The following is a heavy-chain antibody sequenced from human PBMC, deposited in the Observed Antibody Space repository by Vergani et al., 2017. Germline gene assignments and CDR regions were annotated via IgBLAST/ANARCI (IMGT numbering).Heavy chain of an antibody. Sequence: EVQLVESGGGLVQPGGSLRLSCAASGFTVSSNYMSWVRQAPGKGLEWVSVIYSGGSTYYADSVKGRFTISRDNSKNTLYLQMNSLRAEDTAVYYCAKGVGSTVSWFDPWGQGTLVTVSS. CDR3: AKGVGSTVSWFDP. CDR2: IYSGGST. V-gene: IGHV3-66*01. J-gene: IGHJ5*02. D-gene: IGHD6-13*01. CDR1: GFTVSSNY.